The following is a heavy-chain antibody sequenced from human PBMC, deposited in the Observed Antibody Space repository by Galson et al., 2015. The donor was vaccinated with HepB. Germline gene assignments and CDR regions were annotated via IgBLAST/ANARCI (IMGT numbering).Heavy chain of an antibody. D-gene: IGHD3-16*01. CDR3: ARQYVVVFDY. Sequence: ETLSLTCTVSGGSISTYFYWGWIRQPPGKGLEWIGSIYYTGSAYYNPSLKSRVTISVDTSKNQFSLKVTSVTAADTALYFCARQYVVVFDYWGQGALVTVSS. CDR2: IYYTGSA. V-gene: IGHV4-39*01. CDR1: GGSISTYFY. J-gene: IGHJ4*02.